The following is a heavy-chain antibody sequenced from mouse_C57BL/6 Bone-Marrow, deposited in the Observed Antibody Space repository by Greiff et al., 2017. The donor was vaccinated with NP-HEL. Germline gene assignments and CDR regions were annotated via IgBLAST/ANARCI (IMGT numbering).Heavy chain of an antibody. Sequence: EVQLQESGGGLVKPGGSLKLSCAASGFTFSSYAMSWVRQTPEKRLEWVATISDGGSYTYYPDNVKGRFTISRDNAKNNLYLQMSHLKSEDTAMYYCARAGLDFDVWGTGTTVTVSS. V-gene: IGHV5-4*01. D-gene: IGHD4-1*01. CDR3: ARAGLDFDV. CDR1: GFTFSSYA. J-gene: IGHJ1*03. CDR2: ISDGGSYT.